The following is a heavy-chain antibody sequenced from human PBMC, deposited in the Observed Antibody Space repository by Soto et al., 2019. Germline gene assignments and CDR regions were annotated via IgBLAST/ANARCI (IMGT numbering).Heavy chain of an antibody. CDR3: TAPSYYDSSAFDT. CDR1: GFTFGDYA. J-gene: IGHJ3*02. D-gene: IGHD3-22*01. Sequence: GGSLRLSCTASGFTFGDYAMSWVRQAPGKGLEWVGFIRSKAYGGTTEYAASVKGRFTISRDDSKSIAYLQMNSLKTEDTAVYYCTAPSYYDSSAFDTWGQGTMVTV. CDR2: IRSKAYGGTT. V-gene: IGHV3-49*04.